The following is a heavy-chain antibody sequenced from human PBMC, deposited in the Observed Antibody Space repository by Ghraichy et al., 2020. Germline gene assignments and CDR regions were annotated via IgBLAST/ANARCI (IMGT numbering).Heavy chain of an antibody. CDR3: ARSSYTSTYYGSFDY. V-gene: IGHV4-39*01. CDR2: IYYGGHT. CDR1: GGSISISDYY. J-gene: IGHJ4*02. Sequence: SETLSLTCSVSGGSISISDYYWGWVRQSPEKGLEWIASIYYGGHTYSNPSLKSRLTISVDTSENRVSLRLTSVTAADTAVYYCARSSYTSTYYGSFDYWGQGILVTVSS. D-gene: IGHD1-26*01.